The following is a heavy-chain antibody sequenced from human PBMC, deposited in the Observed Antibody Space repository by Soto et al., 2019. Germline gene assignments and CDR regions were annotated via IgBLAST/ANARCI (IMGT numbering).Heavy chain of an antibody. CDR1: GFTFSDYY. CDR3: ARDFAPTTVIGGLDEFHYGMDV. J-gene: IGHJ6*02. Sequence: GGSLRLSCAASGFTFSDYYMSWIRQAPGKGLEWVSYISSSSSYTNYADSVKGRFTISRDNAKNSLYLQMNSLRAEDTAVYYCARDFAPTTVIGGLDEFHYGMDVWGQGTTVTVSS. V-gene: IGHV3-11*06. CDR2: ISSSSSYT. D-gene: IGHD4-4*01.